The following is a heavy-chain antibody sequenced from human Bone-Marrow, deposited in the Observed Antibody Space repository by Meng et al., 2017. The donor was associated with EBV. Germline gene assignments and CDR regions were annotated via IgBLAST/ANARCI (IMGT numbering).Heavy chain of an antibody. CDR1: GYTFTSYG. J-gene: IGHJ4*02. Sequence: QVTLVQSGAEVKKPGASVKVSCKASGYTFTSYGISWVRQAPGQGLEWMGWINPNSGGTNYAQKFQGRVTMTRDTSISTAYMELSRLRSDDTAVYYCARVFLDYGSGSIDYWGQGTLVTVSS. CDR3: ARVFLDYGSGSIDY. V-gene: IGHV1-2*02. CDR2: INPNSGGT. D-gene: IGHD3-10*01.